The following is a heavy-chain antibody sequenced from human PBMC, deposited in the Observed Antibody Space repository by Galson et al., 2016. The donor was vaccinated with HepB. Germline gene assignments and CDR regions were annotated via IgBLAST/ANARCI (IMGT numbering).Heavy chain of an antibody. D-gene: IGHD2-21*02. Sequence: SETLSLTCNVSGGSISSTNYYWGWIRQPPGKGLEWFGSIYYSGSTFYNPSLRSRLTISVDTSKNHFSLELNSVTAADTAVYYCANLGYCSGDCYSVNWGQGTMVTVSS. CDR2: IYYSGST. CDR1: GGSISSTNYY. V-gene: IGHV4-39*07. J-gene: IGHJ4*02. CDR3: ANLGYCSGDCYSVN.